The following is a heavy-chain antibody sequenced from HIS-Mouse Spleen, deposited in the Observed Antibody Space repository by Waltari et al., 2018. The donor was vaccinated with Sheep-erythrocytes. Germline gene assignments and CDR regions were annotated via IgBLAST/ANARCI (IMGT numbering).Heavy chain of an antibody. V-gene: IGHV3-21*01. D-gene: IGHD1-1*01. Sequence: EVQLVESGGGLVKPGGSLRLSCAASGFTFSSYSMNWVRRAPGTGLEWFSSISSSSSYIYYADAVKGRFTISRDKAKNSLYLQMDSLRAEDTAVYYCARDTGTDAFDIWGQGTMVTVSS. CDR3: ARDTGTDAFDI. J-gene: IGHJ3*02. CDR1: GFTFSSYS. CDR2: ISSSSSYI.